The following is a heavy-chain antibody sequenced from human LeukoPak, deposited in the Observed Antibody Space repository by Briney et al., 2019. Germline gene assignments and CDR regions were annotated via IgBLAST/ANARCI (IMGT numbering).Heavy chain of an antibody. D-gene: IGHD3-22*01. J-gene: IGHJ4*02. CDR2: IYSGGST. Sequence: GGSLSLSCAASGFTVSSNYMSWVRQAPGEGLEWVSVIYSGGSTYYADSVKGRFTISRDNSKNTLYLQMNSLRAEDTAVYYCARDITIIVVARPESNWGQGTLVTVSS. CDR3: ARDITIIVVARPESN. V-gene: IGHV3-66*02. CDR1: GFTVSSNY.